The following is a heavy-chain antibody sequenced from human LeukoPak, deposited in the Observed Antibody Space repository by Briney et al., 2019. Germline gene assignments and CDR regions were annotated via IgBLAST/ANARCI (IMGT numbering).Heavy chain of an antibody. J-gene: IGHJ4*02. D-gene: IGHD4-17*01. CDR2: ISFDGSNT. V-gene: IGHV3-30*18. Sequence: PGRSLRLSCAASGFTFSSNGMHWVRQAPGKGLEWVAVISFDGSNTYYADSVKGRFTISRDNSKNTLYLQMNSLRAEDTAMYYCAKDRWATATTSYFDYWGQGTLVTVSS. CDR3: AKDRWATATTSYFDY. CDR1: GFTFSSNG.